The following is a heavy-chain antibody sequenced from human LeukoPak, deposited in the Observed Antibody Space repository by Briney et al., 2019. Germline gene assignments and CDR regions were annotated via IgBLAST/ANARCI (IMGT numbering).Heavy chain of an antibody. CDR1: GGSFGGYY. CDR3: ASGPGEGNYYYYYYMDV. J-gene: IGHJ6*03. V-gene: IGHV4-34*01. D-gene: IGHD3-10*01. Sequence: SETLSLTCAVYGGSFGGYYWSWIRQPPGKGLEWIGEINHSGSTNYNPSLKSRVTISVDTSKNQFSLKLSSVTAADTAVYYCASGPGEGNYYYYYYMDVWGKGTTVTISS. CDR2: INHSGST.